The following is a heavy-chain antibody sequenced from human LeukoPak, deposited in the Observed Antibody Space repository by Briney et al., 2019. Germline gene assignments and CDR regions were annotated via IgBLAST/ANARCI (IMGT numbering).Heavy chain of an antibody. J-gene: IGHJ6*02. CDR3: ARVGCGSTSCYPYYYYGMDV. V-gene: IGHV4-34*01. D-gene: IGHD2-2*01. Sequence: PSETLSLTCAVYGGSFSGYYWSWIRQPPGEGLEWIGEINHSGSTNYNPSLKSRVTISVDTSKNQFSLKLSSVTAADTAVYYCARVGCGSTSCYPYYYYGMDVWGQGTTVTVSS. CDR1: GGSFSGYY. CDR2: INHSGST.